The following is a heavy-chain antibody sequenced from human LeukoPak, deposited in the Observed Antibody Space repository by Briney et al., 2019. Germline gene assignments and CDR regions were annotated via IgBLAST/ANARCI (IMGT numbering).Heavy chain of an antibody. CDR2: ITGSAGGT. J-gene: IGHJ3*02. CDR1: GFTFSSYA. D-gene: IGHD2-15*01. Sequence: PGGSLRLSCAASGFTFSSYAMSWVRQAPGKGLEWVSTITGSAGGTYYADSVKGRFTISRDNSKNTLYLQMNSLRAEDTAVYYCAKDFFPSDSGAFDIWGQGTMVTVSS. V-gene: IGHV3-23*01. CDR3: AKDFFPSDSGAFDI.